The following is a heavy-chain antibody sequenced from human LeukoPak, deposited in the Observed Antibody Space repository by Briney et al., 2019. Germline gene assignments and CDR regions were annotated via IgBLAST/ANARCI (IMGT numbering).Heavy chain of an antibody. CDR2: INADNGDT. J-gene: IGHJ4*02. D-gene: IGHD2-2*01. Sequence: ASVKVSCKAFGYTFTFYAVHWVRQAPGQGLEWMGWINADNGDTKYSQKFQDRVTISRDTSASTAYMELSSLTSGDTAVYYCARGCTTTNCYDDYWGRGTLLTVSS. V-gene: IGHV1-3*01. CDR3: ARGCTTTNCYDDY. CDR1: GYTFTFYA.